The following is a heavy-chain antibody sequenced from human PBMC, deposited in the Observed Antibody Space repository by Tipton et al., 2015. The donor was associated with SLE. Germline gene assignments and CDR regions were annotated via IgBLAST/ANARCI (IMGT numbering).Heavy chain of an antibody. D-gene: IGHD7-27*01. CDR2: IFSNGET. J-gene: IGHJ6*03. CDR3: ARLSGELADHYYYYMDV. CDR1: GFSLNNARVG. Sequence: LVKPTQTLTLACTVSGFSLNNARVGVSWIRQPPGKALEWLAHIFSNGETSYSTSLRSRLSISKDTSKSQVVLTMTNMDRLDTATYYCARLSGELADHYYYYMDVWGTGTTVTVSS. V-gene: IGHV2-26*01.